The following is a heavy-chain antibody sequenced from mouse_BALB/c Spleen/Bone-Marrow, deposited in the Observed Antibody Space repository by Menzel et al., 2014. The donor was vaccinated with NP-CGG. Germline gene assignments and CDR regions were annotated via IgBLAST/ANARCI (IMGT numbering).Heavy chain of an antibody. Sequence: QVQLQQPGPELVRPGVSVRISCKGSGYTFTDYAMHWVKQSHAKSLEWIGVISTYSGITNYNQKLKGKATMTVDKSSSTAYMELARLTSEDSAIYYCARRPTATRAMDCWGQGTSVTVSS. V-gene: IGHV1-67*01. D-gene: IGHD1-2*01. CDR3: ARRPTATRAMDC. J-gene: IGHJ4*01. CDR1: GYTFTDYA. CDR2: ISTYSGIT.